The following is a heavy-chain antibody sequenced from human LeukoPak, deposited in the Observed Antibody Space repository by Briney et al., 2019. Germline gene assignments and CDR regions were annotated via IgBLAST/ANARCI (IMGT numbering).Heavy chain of an antibody. CDR2: ISSSSSTI. CDR3: ARDRIEQQRTLGRSTSYYNYYYMDV. CDR1: GFTFSSYE. D-gene: IGHD6-13*01. Sequence: PGGSLRLSCAASGFTFSSYEMNWVRQAPGKGLERVSYISSSSSTIYYADSVKGRFTISRDNAKNSLYLQMNSLRAEDTAVYYCARDRIEQQRTLGRSTSYYNYYYMDVWGKGTTVTVSS. J-gene: IGHJ6*03. V-gene: IGHV3-48*01.